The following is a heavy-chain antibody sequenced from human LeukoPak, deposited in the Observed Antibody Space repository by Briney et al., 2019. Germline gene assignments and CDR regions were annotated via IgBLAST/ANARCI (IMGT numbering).Heavy chain of an antibody. CDR3: ARRVAVTEYFQH. V-gene: IGHV1-46*01. CDR2: INPSGGTT. D-gene: IGHD2-15*01. J-gene: IGHJ1*01. Sequence: GASVKVSCKASGYTFTSHYMHWVRQAPGQGLEWMGIINPSGGTTRYAQNFQGRVTMTRDTSTSTVYMELSSLRFEDTAVYYCARRVAVTEYFQHWGQGTLVTVSS. CDR1: GYTFTSHY.